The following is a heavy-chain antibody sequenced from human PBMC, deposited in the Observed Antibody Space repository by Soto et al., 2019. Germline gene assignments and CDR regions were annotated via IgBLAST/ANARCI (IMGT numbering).Heavy chain of an antibody. D-gene: IGHD6-19*01. CDR1: GGSISNYF. CDR2: IYYSGNT. Sequence: QVQLQESGPGLVKPAEILSLTCTVSGGSISNYFWTWIRQAPGKGLEWIGNIYYSGNTNYKPSLKSRVSISVDTSKNQLSLRLRSVTAADTAVYYCARMPSRGLGGYRRPARMDVWGKGATVTVSS. J-gene: IGHJ6*04. V-gene: IGHV4-59*08. CDR3: ARMPSRGLGGYRRPARMDV.